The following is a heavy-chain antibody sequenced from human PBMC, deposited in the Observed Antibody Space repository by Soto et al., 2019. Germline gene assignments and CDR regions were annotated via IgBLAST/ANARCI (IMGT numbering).Heavy chain of an antibody. V-gene: IGHV3-33*01. CDR3: ARDPRYCSSTSRYVHYYFYGMDV. CDR2: IWYDGSNK. J-gene: IGHJ6*02. CDR1: GFTFSSYG. Sequence: QVQLVESGGGVVQPGRSLRLSCAASGFTFSSYGMHWVRQAPGKGLEWVAVIWYDGSNKYYADSVKGRFTISRDNSKNTLYLQMNSLRAEDTAVYDCARDPRYCSSTSRYVHYYFYGMDVWGQGTTVTVSS. D-gene: IGHD2-2*01.